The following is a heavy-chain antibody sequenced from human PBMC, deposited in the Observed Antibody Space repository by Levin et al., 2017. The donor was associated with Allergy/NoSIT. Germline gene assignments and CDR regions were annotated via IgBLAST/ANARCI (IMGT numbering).Heavy chain of an antibody. CDR2: IKQDGSET. D-gene: IGHD3-3*01. J-gene: IGHJ4*02. V-gene: IGHV3-7*03. CDR1: GFTFSSYW. CDR3: ARDRYFDFWSGLR. Sequence: PGESLKISCSASGFTFSSYWMNWVRQAPGKGLEWVATIKQDGSETYYVDSVKGRFTISRDNAKNSVFLQMNSLRVEDTAVYYCARDRYFDFWSGLRWGQGTLVTVSS.